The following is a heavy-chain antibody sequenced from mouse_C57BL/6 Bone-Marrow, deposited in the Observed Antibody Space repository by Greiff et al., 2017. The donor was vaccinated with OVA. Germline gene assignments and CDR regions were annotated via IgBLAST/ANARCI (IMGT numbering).Heavy chain of an antibody. V-gene: IGHV1-80*01. Sequence: QVQLQQSGAELVKPGASVKISCKASGYAFSSYWMNWVKQRPGKGLEWIGQIYPGDGDTNYNGKFKGKATLTADKSSSTAYMQLSSLTSEDSAVYFCARPLYYYGSSLWYFDVWGTGTTVTVSS. CDR3: ARPLYYYGSSLWYFDV. CDR2: IYPGDGDT. CDR1: GYAFSSYW. J-gene: IGHJ1*03. D-gene: IGHD1-1*01.